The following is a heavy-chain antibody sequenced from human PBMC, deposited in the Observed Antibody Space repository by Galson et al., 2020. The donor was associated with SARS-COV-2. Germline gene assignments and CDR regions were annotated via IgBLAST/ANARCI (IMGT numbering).Heavy chain of an antibody. J-gene: IGHJ4*02. CDR3: ARDRGYCTGGRCYTVLDY. CDR1: GFTFSSTY. CDR2: IKEDGSEK. D-gene: IGHD2-15*01. Sequence: GESLKISCAASGFTFSSTYMSWVRQAPGRGLEWVAHIKEDGSEKYYVDSVTGRFTISRDNAKNSLSLQMNSLRAEDTAVYYCARDRGYCTGGRCYTVLDYWGQGDLVTVSS. V-gene: IGHV3-7*01.